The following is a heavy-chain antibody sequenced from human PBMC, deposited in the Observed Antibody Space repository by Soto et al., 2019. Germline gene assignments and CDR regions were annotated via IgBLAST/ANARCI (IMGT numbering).Heavy chain of an antibody. J-gene: IGHJ4*02. CDR1: GYTFTSYA. D-gene: IGHD3-9*01. CDR3: ARDSPPGSILTGYFPWYFDY. V-gene: IGHV1-3*01. Sequence: ASVQVSCKASGYTFTSYAMHWVRQAPGQRLEWMGWINAGNGNTKYSQKFQGRVTITRDTSASTAYMELSSLRSEDTAVYYCARDSPPGSILTGYFPWYFDYWGQGTLVTVS. CDR2: INAGNGNT.